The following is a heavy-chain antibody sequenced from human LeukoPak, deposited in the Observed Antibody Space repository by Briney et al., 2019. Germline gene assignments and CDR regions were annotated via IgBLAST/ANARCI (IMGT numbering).Heavy chain of an antibody. V-gene: IGHV4-31*03. CDR2: IYYSGST. Sequence: PSQTLSLTCTVSGGSISSGGYYWSWIRQHPGKGLEWIGYIYYSGSTYYNPSLKSRVTISVDTSKNQFFLKLSSVTAADTAVYYCARGSSWYEFFYFDYWGQGTLVTVSS. D-gene: IGHD6-13*01. J-gene: IGHJ4*02. CDR1: GGSISSGGYY. CDR3: ARGSSWYEFFYFDY.